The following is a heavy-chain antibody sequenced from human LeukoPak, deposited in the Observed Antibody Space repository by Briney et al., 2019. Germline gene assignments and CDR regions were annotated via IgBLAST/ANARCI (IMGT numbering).Heavy chain of an antibody. CDR2: ISSSGSYI. D-gene: IGHD1-26*01. CDR1: GFTFSSYS. Sequence: GGSLRLSCAASGFTFSSYSMNWVRQAPGKGLEWVSSISSSGSYIYYADSVKGRFTISRDNAKNSLYLQMNSLRAEDRAVYYCARGLSGSYMNAFDIWGEGTMVTVSS. CDR3: ARGLSGSYMNAFDI. V-gene: IGHV3-21*01. J-gene: IGHJ3*02.